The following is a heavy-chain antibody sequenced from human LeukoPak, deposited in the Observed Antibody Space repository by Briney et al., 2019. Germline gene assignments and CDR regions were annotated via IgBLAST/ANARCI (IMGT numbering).Heavy chain of an antibody. J-gene: IGHJ4*02. CDR1: GFTFSSYA. V-gene: IGHV3-23*01. Sequence: GGSLRLSCVDSGFTFSSYAMSWVRQAPGKGLKWVSPISGGGGSTYYADSVKGRFTISRDNSKNTLYLQMNSLRAEDTAVYHCAKTLVGITTFDYWGQGTLVTVSS. CDR3: AKTLVGITTFDY. D-gene: IGHD1-26*01. CDR2: ISGGGGST.